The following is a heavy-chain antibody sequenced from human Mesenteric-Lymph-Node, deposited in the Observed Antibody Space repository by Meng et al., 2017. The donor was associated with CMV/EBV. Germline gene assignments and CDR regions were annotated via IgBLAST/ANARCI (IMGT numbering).Heavy chain of an antibody. J-gene: IGHJ4*02. D-gene: IGHD3-9*01. CDR1: GWSFSGYY. Sequence: QAELHQGGAGLLKPSETLAVTCAVDGWSFSGYYWNWIRQSPEKGLEWIGEINHSGSTTYNPSFTSRIIISVDTSTNQISLNMSSVTAADTAVYYCARGSSYDILTGYFDYWGQGALVTVSS. V-gene: IGHV4-34*01. CDR2: INHSGST. CDR3: ARGSSYDILTGYFDY.